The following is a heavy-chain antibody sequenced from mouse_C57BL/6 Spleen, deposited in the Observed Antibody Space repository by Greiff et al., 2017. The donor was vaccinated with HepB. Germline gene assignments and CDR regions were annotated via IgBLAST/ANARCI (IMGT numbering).Heavy chain of an antibody. V-gene: IGHV1-82*01. Sequence: VQLQQSGPELVKPGASVKISCKASGYAFSSSWMNWVKQRPGKGLEWIGRIYPGDGDTNYNGKFKGKATLTADKSSSTAYMQLSSLTSEDSAVYFCARSGDYTVAMDYWGQGTSVTVSS. CDR1: GYAFSSSW. CDR2: IYPGDGDT. D-gene: IGHD2-4*01. J-gene: IGHJ4*01. CDR3: ARSGDYTVAMDY.